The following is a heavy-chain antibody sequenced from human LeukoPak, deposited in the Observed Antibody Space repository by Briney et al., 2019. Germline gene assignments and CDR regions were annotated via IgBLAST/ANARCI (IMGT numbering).Heavy chain of an antibody. CDR2: IYASGTT. CDR1: GGSISSGSFH. CDR3: AREDEGYYYYYIDV. V-gene: IGHV4-61*09. Sequence: SETLSLTCTVSGGSISSGSFHWSWIRQPAGKGLEWLGHIYASGTTNYNPSLKNRVTIFIDASKGQFSLELSSVTGADTAVYFCAREDEGYYYYYIDVWGKGTTVTISS. J-gene: IGHJ6*03.